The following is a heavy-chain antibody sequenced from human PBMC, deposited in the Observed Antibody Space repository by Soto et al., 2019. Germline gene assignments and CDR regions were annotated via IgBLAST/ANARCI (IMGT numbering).Heavy chain of an antibody. D-gene: IGHD2-15*01. Sequence: GGSLRLSCVASGFTFSDYYMSWIRQAPGKGLEWVSYISSSSSYTDYADSVKGRFTISRDKAKNSLYLQMTSLRAEDTAVYYCARDSSYCSGGSCYAGYFDYWGQGTLVTAPQ. CDR1: GFTFSDYY. CDR2: ISSSSSYT. J-gene: IGHJ4*02. CDR3: ARDSSYCSGGSCYAGYFDY. V-gene: IGHV3-11*06.